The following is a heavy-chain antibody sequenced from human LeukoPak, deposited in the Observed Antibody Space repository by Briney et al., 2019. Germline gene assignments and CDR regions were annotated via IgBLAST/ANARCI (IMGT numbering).Heavy chain of an antibody. CDR2: ISAYNGNT. Sequence: ASEKVSCKASGYTFTSYGISWVRQAPGQGLEWMGWISAYNGNTNYAQKLQGRVTMTTDTSTSTAYMELRSLRSDDTAVYYCARRGELLITVFYRDDAFDIWGQGTMVTVSS. CDR3: ARRGELLITVFYRDDAFDI. J-gene: IGHJ3*02. D-gene: IGHD1-26*01. V-gene: IGHV1-18*01. CDR1: GYTFTSYG.